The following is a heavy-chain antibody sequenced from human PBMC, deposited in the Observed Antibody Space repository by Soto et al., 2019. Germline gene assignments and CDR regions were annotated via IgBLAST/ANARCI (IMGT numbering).Heavy chain of an antibody. CDR1: GDTFKNCV. D-gene: IGHD3-10*01. CDR2: IIPLFGTT. J-gene: IGHJ6*02. Sequence: QVQVVQSGVEVRRPGSSVKVSCKASGDTFKNCVISWVRQSPGQGIEWMGGIIPLFGTTDFAQRFQGRLTITTDESTTTAYMELRRLRSEDTATYYCAAELGFGKLSVVWGQGTTVIVSS. CDR3: AAELGFGKLSVV. V-gene: IGHV1-69*01.